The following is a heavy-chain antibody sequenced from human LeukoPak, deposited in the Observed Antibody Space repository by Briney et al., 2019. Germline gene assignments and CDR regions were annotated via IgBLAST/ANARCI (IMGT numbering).Heavy chain of an antibody. CDR3: AKDQGSSSQYFQR. CDR2: IRYDGSNK. J-gene: IGHJ1*01. Sequence: GGSLRLSCAASGFTFSSYGMHWVRQAPGKGLEWVAFIRYDGSNKYYADSVKGRFTISRDNSKNTLYLQMNSLRAEDTAVYYCAKDQGSSSQYFQRWGQGTLVTVSS. V-gene: IGHV3-30*02. CDR1: GFTFSSYG. D-gene: IGHD6-13*01.